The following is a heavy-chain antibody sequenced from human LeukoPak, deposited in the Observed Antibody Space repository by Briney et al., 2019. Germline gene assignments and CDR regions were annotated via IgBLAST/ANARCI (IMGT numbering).Heavy chain of an antibody. Sequence: GGSLRLSCTASGFTLSSYSMNWVRQAPGKGLEWVSSITSSSSYIYYGDSVKGRFTISRDNARNSLYLQMNSLRAEDTAVYYCAKGATIDYWGQGTLVTVSS. D-gene: IGHD5-12*01. CDR3: AKGATIDY. J-gene: IGHJ4*02. V-gene: IGHV3-21*04. CDR2: ITSSSSYI. CDR1: GFTLSSYS.